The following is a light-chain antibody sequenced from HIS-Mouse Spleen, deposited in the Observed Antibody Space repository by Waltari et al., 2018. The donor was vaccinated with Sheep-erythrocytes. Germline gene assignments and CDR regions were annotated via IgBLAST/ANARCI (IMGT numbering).Light chain of an antibody. Sequence: QSALTQPRSVSGSPGPSVTTSCTGTSSDVGGYKHVPWYQQHPGKAPKLMIYDVSKRPSGVPDRFSGSKSGNTASLTISGLQAEDEADYYCCSYAGSYNHVFATGTKVTVL. CDR2: DVS. CDR1: SSDVGGYKH. J-gene: IGLJ1*01. V-gene: IGLV2-11*01. CDR3: CSYAGSYNHV.